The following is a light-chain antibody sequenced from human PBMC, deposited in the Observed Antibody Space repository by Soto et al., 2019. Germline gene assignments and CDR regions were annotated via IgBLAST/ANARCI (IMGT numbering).Light chain of an antibody. V-gene: IGLV2-23*01. J-gene: IGLJ2*01. CDR3: CSYAGSSTLVV. Sequence: QSALTQPASVSGSPGQSITISCTGTSSDVGSYNLVSWYQQHQGKAPKLMIYEGSKRPSGVSNRLSGSKSGNTASLTISGLQAEDEADYYCCSYAGSSTLVVFGGGTKLTVL. CDR1: SSDVGSYNL. CDR2: EGS.